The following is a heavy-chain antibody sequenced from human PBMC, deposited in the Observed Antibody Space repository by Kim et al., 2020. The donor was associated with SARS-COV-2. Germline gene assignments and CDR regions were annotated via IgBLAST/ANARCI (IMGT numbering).Heavy chain of an antibody. D-gene: IGHD5-18*01. CDR2: FFRGGRT. Sequence: GGSLRLSCAPSASNISTEYMSWVRQAPGKGLQWVSVFFRGGRTFYADSVKGRFTMSKDTSKDTLYLHMNSLTAEDTAVYYCASGYFADPLSVGFEYWGQGTLVTVSS. J-gene: IGHJ4*02. CDR3: ASGYFADPLSVGFEY. V-gene: IGHV3-53*01. CDR1: ASNISTEY.